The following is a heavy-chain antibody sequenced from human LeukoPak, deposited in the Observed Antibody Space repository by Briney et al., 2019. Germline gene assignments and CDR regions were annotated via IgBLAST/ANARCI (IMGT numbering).Heavy chain of an antibody. CDR2: IWYDGSNK. CDR1: GFTFSSYG. Sequence: GRSLRLSCAASGFTFSSYGMHWVRQAPGKGLEWVAVIWYDGSNKYCADSVKGRFTISRDNSKNTLYLQMNSLRAEDTAVYYCARDLTGATVTTYFDYWGQGTLVTVSS. V-gene: IGHV3-33*01. D-gene: IGHD4-17*01. CDR3: ARDLTGATVTTYFDY. J-gene: IGHJ4*02.